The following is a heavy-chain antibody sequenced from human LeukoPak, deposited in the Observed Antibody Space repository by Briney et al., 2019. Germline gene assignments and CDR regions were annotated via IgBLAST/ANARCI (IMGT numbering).Heavy chain of an antibody. V-gene: IGHV4-39*01. CDR1: GGSISIISSSTYS. Sequence: RSETPSLTCTVSGGSISIISSSTYSWGWIRQAPGKGLECIGSLFYHHNRHYNPSLKSRATLSVDTSNNQFSLKLTSVTAADAAVYFCARQLPAAAADTRGYFDYWGQGTVVTASS. D-gene: IGHD6-25*01. CDR3: ARQLPAAAADTRGYFDY. CDR2: LFYHHNR. J-gene: IGHJ4*02.